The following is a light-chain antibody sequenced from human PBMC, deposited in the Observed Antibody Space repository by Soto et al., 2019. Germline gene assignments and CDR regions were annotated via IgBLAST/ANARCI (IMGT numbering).Light chain of an antibody. J-gene: IGKJ1*01. V-gene: IGKV3-20*01. CDR1: QSVSSSD. Sequence: ETVLTQSPGTLSLSPGERATLSCRASQSVSSSDLAWYQQKPGQAPRLLIYGASRRATGIPDRFTGSGSGTALNLTISRLEPEDFAVYYCQRYRRSPPSWTFGQGTNLEIK. CDR3: QRYRRSPPSWT. CDR2: GAS.